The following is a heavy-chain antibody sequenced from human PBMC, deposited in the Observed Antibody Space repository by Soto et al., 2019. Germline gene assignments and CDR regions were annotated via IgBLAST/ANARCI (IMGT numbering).Heavy chain of an antibody. V-gene: IGHV4-31*03. Sequence: QVQLQESGPGLVKPSQTLSLTCTVSGGSISSGGYYWSWIRQHPGKGLEWIGYIYYSGSTYYHPSLKSRVTIPVDTSKNQFSLKLSSVTAADTAVYYCARVAMVRPDFDPWGQGTLVTVSS. D-gene: IGHD3-10*01. CDR3: ARVAMVRPDFDP. J-gene: IGHJ5*02. CDR1: GGSISSGGYY. CDR2: IYYSGST.